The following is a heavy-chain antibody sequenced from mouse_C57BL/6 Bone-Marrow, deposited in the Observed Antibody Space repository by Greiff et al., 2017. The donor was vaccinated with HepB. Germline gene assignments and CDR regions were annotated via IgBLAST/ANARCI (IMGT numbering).Heavy chain of an antibody. J-gene: IGHJ2*01. Sequence: QVHVKQSGAELVKPGASVKMSCKASGYTFTSYWITWVKQRPGQGLEWIGDIYPGSGSTNYNEKFKSKATLTVDTSSSTAYMQLSSLTSEDSAVYYCANYETDFDYWGQGTTLTVSS. V-gene: IGHV1-55*01. CDR1: GYTFTSYW. CDR3: ANYETDFDY. CDR2: IYPGSGST. D-gene: IGHD1-1*01.